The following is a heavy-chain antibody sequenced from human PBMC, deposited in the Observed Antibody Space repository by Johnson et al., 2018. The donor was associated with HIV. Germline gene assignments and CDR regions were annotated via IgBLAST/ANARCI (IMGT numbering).Heavy chain of an antibody. CDR2: IRYDGSNK. D-gene: IGHD1-26*01. V-gene: IGHV3-30*02. J-gene: IGHJ3*02. CDR1: GFTFSSYG. Sequence: QVQLVESGGGVVQPGGSLRLSCAASGFTFSSYGMHWVRQAPGKGLEWVAFIRYDGSNKYYADSVKGRFTISRDNSKNTLYLQMNSLRAEDTAVYYCAKDRGSYYFYAFDIWGQGKMVTVSS. CDR3: AKDRGSYYFYAFDI.